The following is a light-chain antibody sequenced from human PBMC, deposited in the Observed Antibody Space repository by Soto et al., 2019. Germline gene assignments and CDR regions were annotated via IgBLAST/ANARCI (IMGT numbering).Light chain of an antibody. CDR3: QQYYSYPPIS. CDR1: QGISSY. V-gene: IGKV1-8*01. Sequence: AIRMTQSPPSFSASTVDRVTIICRASQGISSYLAWYQQKPGKAPKLLIYAASTLQSGVPSRFSGSGSGTDFTLTISCLQSEDFATYYCQQYYSYPPISFGQGTRLEIK. J-gene: IGKJ5*01. CDR2: AAS.